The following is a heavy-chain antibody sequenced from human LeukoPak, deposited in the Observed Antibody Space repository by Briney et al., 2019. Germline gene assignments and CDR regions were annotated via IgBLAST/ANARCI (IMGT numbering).Heavy chain of an antibody. D-gene: IGHD5-24*01. J-gene: IGHJ6*04. CDR2: ISSSGSTI. CDR1: GFTFSDYY. Sequence: PGGSLRLSCAASGFTFSDYYMSWIRQAPGKGLEWVSYISSSGSTIYYADSVKGRFTISRDNAKNSLYLQMNSLRGEDTAVYYCARVRWAAQEMDVWGKGTTVTVPS. V-gene: IGHV3-11*01. CDR3: ARVRWAAQEMDV.